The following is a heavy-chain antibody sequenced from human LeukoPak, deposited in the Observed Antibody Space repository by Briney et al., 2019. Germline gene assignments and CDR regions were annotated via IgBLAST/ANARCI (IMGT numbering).Heavy chain of an antibody. CDR2: ISYDGSNK. V-gene: IGHV3-30-3*01. D-gene: IGHD5-18*01. CDR1: GFTFSSYA. CDR3: ARESDSSGDAFDI. J-gene: IGHJ3*02. Sequence: GGSLRLSCAASGFTFSSYAMHWVRQAPGKGLEWVAVISYDGSNKYYADSVKGRFTISRDNSKNTLYLQMNSLRAEDTAVYYCARESDSSGDAFDIWGQGTMVTASS.